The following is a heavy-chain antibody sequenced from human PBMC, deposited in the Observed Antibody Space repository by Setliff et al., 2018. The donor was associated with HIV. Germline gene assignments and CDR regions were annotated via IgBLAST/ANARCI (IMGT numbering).Heavy chain of an antibody. CDR3: ARHVSWYSSSWSYYFDY. CDR1: GGSFSGYY. CDR2: INHSGST. V-gene: IGHV4-34*01. D-gene: IGHD6-13*01. J-gene: IGHJ4*02. Sequence: SETLSLTCAVYGGSFSGYYWSWIRQPPGKGLEWIGEINHSGSTNYNPSLKSRVTISVDTSKNQFSLKLSSVTAADTAVYYCARHVSWYSSSWSYYFDYWGQGTLVTVSS.